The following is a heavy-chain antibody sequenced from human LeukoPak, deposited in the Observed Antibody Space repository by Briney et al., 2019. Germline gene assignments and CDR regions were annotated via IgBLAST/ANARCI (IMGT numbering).Heavy chain of an antibody. CDR1: GFTFSSYA. CDR2: ISGSGGST. CDR3: AMFSYVSGTTIS. V-gene: IGHV3-23*01. Sequence: GGSLRLSCAASGFTFSSYAMSWVRQAPGKGLEWVAAISGSGGSTYYADSVKGRFTISRDNAKNTLYLQMNSLRAEDTAVYYCAMFSYVSGTTISWGQGTLVTVSS. J-gene: IGHJ4*02. D-gene: IGHD1-20*01.